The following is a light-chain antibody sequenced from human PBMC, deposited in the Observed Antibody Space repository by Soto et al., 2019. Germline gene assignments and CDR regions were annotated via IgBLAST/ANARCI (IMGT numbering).Light chain of an antibody. CDR2: NDN. J-gene: IGLJ3*02. CDR1: RSNIGSNA. V-gene: IGLV1-44*01. Sequence: QSVLTQPPSASGTPGQRVTISCSGSRSNIGSNAVSWYQQLPGTAPKLLIYNDNQRPSGVPDRFSASKSGTSASLANSGLQSEDEADYYCAAWDDSLNARGVFGGGTKFTVL. CDR3: AAWDDSLNARGV.